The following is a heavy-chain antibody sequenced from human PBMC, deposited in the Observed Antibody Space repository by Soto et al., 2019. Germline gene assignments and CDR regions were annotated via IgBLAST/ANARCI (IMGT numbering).Heavy chain of an antibody. Sequence: GASVKVSCKASGGTFSSYAISWVRQAPGQGLEWMGGIIPIFGTANYAQKFQGRVTITADKSTSTAYMELSSLRSEDTAVYYCARGGGSSGYGDYYYYYGMDVCGQGTTVTVSS. CDR3: ARGGGSSGYGDYYYYYGMDV. CDR1: GGTFSSYA. V-gene: IGHV1-69*06. J-gene: IGHJ6*02. CDR2: IIPIFGTA. D-gene: IGHD3-22*01.